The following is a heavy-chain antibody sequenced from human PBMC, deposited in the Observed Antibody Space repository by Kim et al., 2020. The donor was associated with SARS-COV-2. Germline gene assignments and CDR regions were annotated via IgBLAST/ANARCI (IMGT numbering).Heavy chain of an antibody. CDR1: GVSLSTSGMC. CDR3: ARVYYYDSSGYQCGMEV. D-gene: IGHD3-22*01. Sequence: SGPTLVNPTQTLTLTCTFSGVSLSTSGMCVSWIRQPPVKALEWLALLDCDDDTYHSTPLKTRLTISTDTSKNQVVLTMTNMHPVDTATYYCARVYYYDSSGYQCGMEVWGHGRTVTVSS. V-gene: IGHV2-70*01. J-gene: IGHJ6*02. CDR2: LDCDDDT.